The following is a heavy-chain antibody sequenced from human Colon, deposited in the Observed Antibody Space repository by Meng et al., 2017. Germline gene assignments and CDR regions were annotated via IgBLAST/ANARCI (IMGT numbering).Heavy chain of an antibody. D-gene: IGHD3-22*01. V-gene: IGHV3-33*01. J-gene: IGHJ4*02. CDR3: ARGGKYYYDSSGYYLDY. CDR2: IWYDGSNK. Sequence: GESLKISCAASGFTFSSYGMHWVRQAPGKGLEWVAVIWYDGSNKYYADSVKGRFTISRDNSKNTLYLQMNSLRAEDTAVYYCARGGKYYYDSSGYYLDYWGQGTLVTVSS. CDR1: GFTFSSYG.